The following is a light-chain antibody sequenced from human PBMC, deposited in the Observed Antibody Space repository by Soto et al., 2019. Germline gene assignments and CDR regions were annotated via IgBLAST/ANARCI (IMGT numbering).Light chain of an antibody. J-gene: IGKJ3*01. V-gene: IGKV3D-15*01. Sequence: EIVMTQSPATLSVSPGERATLSCRASQSVSSNLAWYQQKPGQTPRLLIYDASTRATGIPARFSGSGSGTDFTLTISSLEPEDFAVYYCQQRSTLFTFGPGTTVEIK. CDR1: QSVSSN. CDR2: DAS. CDR3: QQRSTLFT.